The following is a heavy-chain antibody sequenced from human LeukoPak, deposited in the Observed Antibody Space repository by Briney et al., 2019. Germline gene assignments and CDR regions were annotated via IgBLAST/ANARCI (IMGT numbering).Heavy chain of an antibody. D-gene: IGHD3-22*01. CDR2: ISYDGSNK. J-gene: IGHJ4*02. CDR1: GFTFSSYA. CDR3: ARSRAPYDSSGYYDC. V-gene: IGHV3-30-3*01. Sequence: GGSLRLSWAASGFTFSSYAMHWVRQAPGKGLEWVAVISYDGSNKYYADSVKGRFTISRDNSKNTRYLQMNSLRADDTAVYYCARSRAPYDSSGYYDCWGQGTLVTVSS.